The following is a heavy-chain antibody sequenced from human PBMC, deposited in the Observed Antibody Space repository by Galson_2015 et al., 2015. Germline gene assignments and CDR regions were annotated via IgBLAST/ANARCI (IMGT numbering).Heavy chain of an antibody. J-gene: IGHJ1*01. CDR1: GFSFSNYA. CDR2: LSVGGDDT. Sequence: SLRLSCAASGFSFSNYAMSWVRQAPGKGLEWVSGLSVGGDDTYYADSVKGQFTISRDNSKNTLYLQMNSLRAEDTAIYYCAKGSSGSYWYFQHWGQGTLVTVSS. CDR3: AKGSSGSYWYFQH. V-gene: IGHV3-23*01. D-gene: IGHD1-26*01.